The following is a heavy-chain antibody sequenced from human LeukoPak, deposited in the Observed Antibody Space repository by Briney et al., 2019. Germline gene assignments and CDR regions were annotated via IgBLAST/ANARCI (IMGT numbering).Heavy chain of an antibody. D-gene: IGHD5-18*01. CDR2: ISSSSSYI. Sequence: GGSLRLSCAASGFTFSSYGMHWVRQAPGKGLEWVSSISSSSSYIYYADSVKGRFTISRDNAKNSLYLQMNSLRAEDTAVYYCARDSLAGYSYDNDAFDIWGQGTMVTVSS. CDR1: GFTFSSYG. CDR3: ARDSLAGYSYDNDAFDI. J-gene: IGHJ3*02. V-gene: IGHV3-21*01.